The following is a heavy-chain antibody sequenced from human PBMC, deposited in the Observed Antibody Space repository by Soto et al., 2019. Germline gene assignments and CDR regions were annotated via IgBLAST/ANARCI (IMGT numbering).Heavy chain of an antibody. Sequence: HVQLVQSGAEVKKPGASLKVSCKASGYTFISYGVSWVRQAPGQGLEWLGWISPYNGNTNYAQKFQGRITKTTDTSTSTVYMDLRSLRTDDTAVYYCARDQTKWRTDAFDIWGQGTMVVVSS. CDR1: GYTFISYG. CDR3: ARDQTKWRTDAFDI. J-gene: IGHJ3*02. D-gene: IGHD1-1*01. V-gene: IGHV1-18*01. CDR2: ISPYNGNT.